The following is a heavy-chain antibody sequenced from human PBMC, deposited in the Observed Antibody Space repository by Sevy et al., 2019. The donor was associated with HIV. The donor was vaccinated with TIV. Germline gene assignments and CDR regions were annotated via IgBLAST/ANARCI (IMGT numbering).Heavy chain of an antibody. CDR1: GFTFSGSA. V-gene: IGHV3-73*01. Sequence: GGSLRLSCAASGFTFSGSAMHWVRQASGKGLEWVGRIRSTANSYATACAASVKGRFTISRDDSKNTAYLQMNSLKTEDTAVYYCTRLGAQRYGDYVDWGQGTLVTISS. CDR3: TRLGAQRYGDYVD. CDR2: IRSTANSYAT. J-gene: IGHJ4*02. D-gene: IGHD4-17*01.